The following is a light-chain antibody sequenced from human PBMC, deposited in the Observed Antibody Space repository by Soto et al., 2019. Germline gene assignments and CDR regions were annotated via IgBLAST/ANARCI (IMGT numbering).Light chain of an antibody. CDR2: EGT. CDR1: TSDVGSYNL. Sequence: QSVLTQHASVSGSPGQSITISCTGTTSDVGSYNLVSWYQQHPGKAPKLMIYEGTQRPAGISDRFSGSKSGITASLTIAGLQGEDEADYHCYSFAAHGSWVFGGGTTLTVL. CDR3: YSFAAHGSWV. V-gene: IGLV2-23*01. J-gene: IGLJ3*02.